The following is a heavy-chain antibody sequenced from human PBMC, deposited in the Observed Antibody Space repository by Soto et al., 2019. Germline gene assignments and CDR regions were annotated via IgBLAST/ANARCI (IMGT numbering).Heavy chain of an antibody. J-gene: IGHJ5*02. CDR3: ARHLPNSDYDFWSGYFNWFDP. Sequence: SETLSLTCTVSGGSISSSSYYWGWIRQPPGKGLEWIGSIYYSGSTYYNPSLKSRVTISVDTSKNQFSLKLSSVTAADTAVYYCARHLPNSDYDFWSGYFNWFDPWGQGTLVTVSS. V-gene: IGHV4-39*01. CDR2: IYYSGST. CDR1: GGSISSSSYY. D-gene: IGHD3-3*01.